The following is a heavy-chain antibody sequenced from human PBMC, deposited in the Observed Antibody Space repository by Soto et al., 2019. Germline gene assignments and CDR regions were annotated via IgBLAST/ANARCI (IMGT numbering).Heavy chain of an antibody. J-gene: IGHJ4*02. CDR3: ARDKAVAGIEGGGFDY. CDR1: GGAISSSNW. V-gene: IGHV4-4*02. Sequence: SETLSLTCAVSGGAISSSNWWSRGRKPPGKGLEWIGEIYHSGNTNYNPSLKSRVTISVDKSKNQFSLKLISVTAADTAVYYCARDKAVAGIEGGGFDYWGQGTLVTVSS. D-gene: IGHD6-19*01. CDR2: IYHSGNT.